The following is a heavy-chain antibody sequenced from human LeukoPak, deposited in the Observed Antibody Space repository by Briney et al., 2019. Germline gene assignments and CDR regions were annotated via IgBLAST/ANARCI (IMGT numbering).Heavy chain of an antibody. CDR3: GMSGDRVPLQDDVFDV. CDR1: GYSFTSYC. J-gene: IGHJ3*01. Sequence: GESLQISCKVSGYSFTSYCIGWVRRLPGKGREGMGIIYPGDSGPTYSPSFQGQVTISLDKSINPAYLQWSGLQASDTAMYYCGMSGDRVPLQDDVFDVWGQGTMVTVST. D-gene: IGHD1-26*01. CDR2: IYPGDSGP. V-gene: IGHV5-51*01.